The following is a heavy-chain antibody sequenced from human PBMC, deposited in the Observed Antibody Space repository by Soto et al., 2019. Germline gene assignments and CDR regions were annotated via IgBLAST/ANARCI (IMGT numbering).Heavy chain of an antibody. J-gene: IGHJ6*02. CDR1: GGSISSHY. Sequence: SETLSLTCTVSGGSISSHYWSWIRQPPGKGLEWIGYIYYSGSTNYNPSLKSRVTISVDTSKNQFSLKLSSVTAADTAVYYCARTENDFWSGYYRDYGMDVWGQGTTVTVSS. CDR3: ARTENDFWSGYYRDYGMDV. D-gene: IGHD3-3*01. V-gene: IGHV4-59*11. CDR2: IYYSGST.